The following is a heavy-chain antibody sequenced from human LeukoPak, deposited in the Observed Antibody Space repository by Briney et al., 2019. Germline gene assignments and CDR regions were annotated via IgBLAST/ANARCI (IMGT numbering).Heavy chain of an antibody. CDR3: ASSMSVVVPAAIGI. CDR2: INYSGST. CDR1: GGSISSFY. Sequence: SETLSLTCTVSGGSISSFYWSWLRQPPGKGLEWIGFINYSGSTEYNPSLKSRVTVSVDTSKNQFSLKLSYVTAPHTAVDYCASSMSVVVPAAIGIWGRGTLVTVSS. D-gene: IGHD2-2*01. J-gene: IGHJ3*02. V-gene: IGHV4-59*08.